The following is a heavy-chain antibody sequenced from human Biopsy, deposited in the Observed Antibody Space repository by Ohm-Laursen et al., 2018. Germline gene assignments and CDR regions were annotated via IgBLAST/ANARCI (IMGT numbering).Heavy chain of an antibody. V-gene: IGHV4-34*04. J-gene: IGHJ6*02. Sequence: SETLSLTCAVNGESSSGYFWNWIRQPPGKGLEWIGEINQSGSTKHNPSLKRRATLSADSSNSQFSLRLTSVTAADTAIYYCARGSGYFKLDVWGQGTTVTVSS. CDR1: GESSSGYF. CDR2: INQSGST. D-gene: IGHD5-12*01. CDR3: ARGSGYFKLDV.